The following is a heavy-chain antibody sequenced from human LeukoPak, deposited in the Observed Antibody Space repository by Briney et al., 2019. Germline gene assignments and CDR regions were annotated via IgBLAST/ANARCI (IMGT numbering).Heavy chain of an antibody. V-gene: IGHV3-23*01. CDR3: ARTVTTGLWYYFDY. Sequence: GGSLRLSCAASGFTFSSYAMSWVRQAPGKGLEWVSTISGSGGSTYYADSVKGRFTISRDNSNNTLYLQMNSLRAEDTAVYYCARTVTTGLWYYFDYWGQGTLVAVSS. CDR2: ISGSGGST. D-gene: IGHD4-17*01. J-gene: IGHJ4*02. CDR1: GFTFSSYA.